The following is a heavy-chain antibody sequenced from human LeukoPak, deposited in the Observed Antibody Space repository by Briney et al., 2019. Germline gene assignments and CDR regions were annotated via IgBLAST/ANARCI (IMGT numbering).Heavy chain of an antibody. CDR1: GFTFSSYS. D-gene: IGHD4-17*01. J-gene: IGHJ4*02. V-gene: IGHV3-48*01. Sequence: GGSLRLSCAASGFTFSSYSMNWVRQAPGKGLEWVSYISSSNTMYYADSVKGRFTISRDNAKNSLYLQMNSLRAEDTAVYYCARVADYGDQFDYFDYWGQGTLITVSS. CDR2: ISSSNTM. CDR3: ARVADYGDQFDYFDY.